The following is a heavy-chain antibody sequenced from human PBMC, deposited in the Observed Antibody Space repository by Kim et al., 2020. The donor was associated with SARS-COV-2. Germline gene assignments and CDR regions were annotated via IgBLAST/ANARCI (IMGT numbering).Heavy chain of an antibody. V-gene: IGHV4-39*01. D-gene: IGHD2-2*01. CDR1: GGSISSSSYY. Sequence: SETLSLTCTVSGGSISSSSYYWGWIRQPPGKGLEWIGSIYYSGSTYYNPSLKSRVTISVDTSKNQFSLKLSSVTAADTAVYYCARLRYCSSTSCSWGARWYSSSKDRDDYWGQGTLVTVSS. CDR2: IYYSGST. CDR3: ARLRYCSSTSCSWGARWYSSSKDRDDY. J-gene: IGHJ4*02.